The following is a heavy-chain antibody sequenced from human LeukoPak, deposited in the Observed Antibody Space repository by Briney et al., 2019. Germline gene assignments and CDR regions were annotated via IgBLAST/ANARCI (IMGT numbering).Heavy chain of an antibody. CDR3: ASRDGYNYRIFDY. CDR2: INHSGST. Sequence: PSETLSLTCAVYGGSFSGYYWSWIRQPPGKGLEWIGEINHSGSTNYNPSLKSRVTISVDTSKNQFSLKLSSVTAADTAVYYCASRDGYNYRIFDYWGQGTLVTVSS. J-gene: IGHJ4*02. V-gene: IGHV4-34*01. CDR1: GGSFSGYY. D-gene: IGHD5-24*01.